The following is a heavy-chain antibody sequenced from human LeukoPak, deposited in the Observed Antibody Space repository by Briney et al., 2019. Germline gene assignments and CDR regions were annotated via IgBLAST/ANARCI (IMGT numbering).Heavy chain of an antibody. D-gene: IGHD5-24*01. V-gene: IGHV3-30*03. Sequence: GGSLRLSCAASGFTFSSYGMHWVRQAPGKGLEWVAVISYDGSNKYYADSVKGRFTISRDNSKNTLYLQMNSLRDEDTAVYYCARSLATVPGSFDYWGQGTLVTVSS. CDR1: GFTFSSYG. CDR3: ARSLATVPGSFDY. J-gene: IGHJ4*02. CDR2: ISYDGSNK.